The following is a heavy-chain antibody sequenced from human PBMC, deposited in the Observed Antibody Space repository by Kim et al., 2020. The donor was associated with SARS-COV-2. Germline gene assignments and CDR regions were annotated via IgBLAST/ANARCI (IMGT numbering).Heavy chain of an antibody. Sequence: GESLKISCKGSGYSFTSYWIGWVRQMPGKGLEWMGIIYPGDSDTRYSPSFQGQVTISADKSISTAYLQWSSLKASDTAMYYCARRNYYDSSGYYYNLSPDAFDIWGQGTMVTVSS. V-gene: IGHV5-51*01. CDR3: ARRNYYDSSGYYYNLSPDAFDI. D-gene: IGHD3-22*01. CDR1: GYSFTSYW. CDR2: IYPGDSDT. J-gene: IGHJ3*02.